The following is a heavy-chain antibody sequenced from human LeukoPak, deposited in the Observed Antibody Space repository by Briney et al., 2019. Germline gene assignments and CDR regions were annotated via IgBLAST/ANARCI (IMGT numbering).Heavy chain of an antibody. CDR2: INHSGST. CDR1: GGSFSGYY. D-gene: IGHD1-26*01. Sequence: SETLSLTCAVYGGSFSGYYWSWIRQPPGKGLEWIGEINHSGSTNYNPSLKSRVTISVDTSKNQFSLKLSSVTAADTAVYYCARLALQEVGATQTYYLDYWGQGTPVTVSS. CDR3: ARLALQEVGATQTYYLDY. V-gene: IGHV4-34*01. J-gene: IGHJ4*02.